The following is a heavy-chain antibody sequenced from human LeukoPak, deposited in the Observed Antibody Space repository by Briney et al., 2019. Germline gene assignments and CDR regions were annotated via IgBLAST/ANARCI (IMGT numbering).Heavy chain of an antibody. D-gene: IGHD2-2*01. CDR3: AKAANIVVVPAAISGGAFDI. V-gene: IGHV3-23*01. CDR2: ISGSGGST. Sequence: PGGSLRLSCAASGFTFSSYAMSWVRQAPGKGLEWVSAISGSGGSTYYADSVKGRFTISRDNSKNTLYLQMNSLRAEDTAVYYYAKAANIVVVPAAISGGAFDIWGQGTMVTVSS. CDR1: GFTFSSYA. J-gene: IGHJ3*02.